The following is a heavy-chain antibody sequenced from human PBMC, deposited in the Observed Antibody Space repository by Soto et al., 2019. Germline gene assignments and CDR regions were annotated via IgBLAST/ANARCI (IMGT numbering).Heavy chain of an antibody. Sequence: PSETLSLTCTVSGGSISFYHWSWIRQPPGKGLEWIGYIYYSGSTNYNPSLKSRVTISADTSKNQFSLRLTSVTVADTAVYYCARDWLGCSGDSCHPGSSGYYYYGMDVWGQGTTVTVSS. D-gene: IGHD2-15*01. J-gene: IGHJ6*02. CDR1: GGSISFYH. V-gene: IGHV4-59*12. CDR2: IYYSGST. CDR3: ARDWLGCSGDSCHPGSSGYYYYGMDV.